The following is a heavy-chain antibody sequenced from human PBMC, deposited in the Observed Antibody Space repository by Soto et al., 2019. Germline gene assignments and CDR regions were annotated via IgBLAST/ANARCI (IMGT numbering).Heavy chain of an antibody. J-gene: IGHJ4*02. CDR2: INHSGST. D-gene: IGHD6-6*01. CDR3: ARGRRSSASYRSDY. Sequence: PSETLSLTCAVYGGSFSGYYWSWIRQPPGKGLEWIGEINHSGSTNYNPSLKSRVTISVDTSKNQFSLKLSSVTAADTAVYYCARGRRSSASYRSDYWDQGTLVAVSS. V-gene: IGHV4-34*01. CDR1: GGSFSGYY.